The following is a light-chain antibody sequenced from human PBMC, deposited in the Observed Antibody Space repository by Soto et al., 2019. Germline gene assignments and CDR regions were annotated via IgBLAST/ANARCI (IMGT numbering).Light chain of an antibody. J-gene: IGLJ1*01. Sequence: QSLLTQPASVSGSPAQSITISCTGTSSDVGGYNYVSWYQQHPGKAPKLIIYEVNKRPSGVPDRFSGSKSGNTASLTVSGLQAEDEADYYCSSYAGSSNVFGTGTKVTVL. V-gene: IGLV2-8*01. CDR1: SSDVGGYNY. CDR3: SSYAGSSNV. CDR2: EVN.